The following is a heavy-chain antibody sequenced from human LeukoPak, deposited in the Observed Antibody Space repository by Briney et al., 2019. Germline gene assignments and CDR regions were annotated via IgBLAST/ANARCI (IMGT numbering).Heavy chain of an antibody. D-gene: IGHD4-17*01. CDR1: GFVFSTYG. V-gene: IGHV3-33*01. CDR2: IWSHGNTK. J-gene: IGHJ3*02. Sequence: GTSLRLSCAASGFVFSTYGMHWVRQAPGKGLEWVAVIWSHGNTKKYADSVTGRFTISRDNSKNTLYLEMNTLRAEDTAVYYCARDDDYDDHNTFDMWGHGTMVTVSS. CDR3: ARDDDYDDHNTFDM.